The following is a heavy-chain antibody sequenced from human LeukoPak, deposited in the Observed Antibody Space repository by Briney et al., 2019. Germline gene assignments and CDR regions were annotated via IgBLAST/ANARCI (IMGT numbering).Heavy chain of an antibody. CDR2: ISSSSSYI. D-gene: IGHD6-13*01. CDR1: GFTFSSYS. J-gene: IGHJ4*02. CDR3: ARARGNSWYSDY. V-gene: IGHV3-21*01. Sequence: GGSLRLSCAASGFTFSSYSMNWVRQAPGKGLEWVSSISSSSSYIYYTDSVKGRFTISRDHANNSLYLQMNSLRAEDTAVYYCARARGNSWYSDYWGQGTLVTVSS.